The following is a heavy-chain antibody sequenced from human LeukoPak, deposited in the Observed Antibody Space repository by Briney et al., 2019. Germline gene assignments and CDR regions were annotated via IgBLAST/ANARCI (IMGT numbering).Heavy chain of an antibody. Sequence: PGGSLRLSCAASGFTFSSYGMSWVRQAPGKGLEWVSAISGSGGSTYYADSVKGRFTISRDNSKNTLYLQMNSLRAEDTAVYYCAKSYGDYPTLFDYWGQGTLVTVSS. D-gene: IGHD4-17*01. CDR1: GFTFSSYG. CDR3: AKSYGDYPTLFDY. CDR2: ISGSGGST. V-gene: IGHV3-23*01. J-gene: IGHJ4*02.